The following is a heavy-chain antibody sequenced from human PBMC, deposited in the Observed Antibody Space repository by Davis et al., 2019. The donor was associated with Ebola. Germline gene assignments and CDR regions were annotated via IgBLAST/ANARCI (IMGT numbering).Heavy chain of an antibody. Sequence: ASVKVSCKASGYTFTSYAMHWVRQAPGQRLEWMGWINAGNGNTKYSQKFQGRVTITRDTSASTAYMELSSLRSEDTAVYYCAREPIAVAGYYFDHWGQGTLVTVSS. J-gene: IGHJ4*02. V-gene: IGHV1-3*01. D-gene: IGHD6-19*01. CDR2: INAGNGNT. CDR1: GYTFTSYA. CDR3: AREPIAVAGYYFDH.